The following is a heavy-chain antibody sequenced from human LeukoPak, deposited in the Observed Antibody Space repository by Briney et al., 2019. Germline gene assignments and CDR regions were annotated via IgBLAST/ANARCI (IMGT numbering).Heavy chain of an antibody. J-gene: IGHJ4*02. CDR2: ISYDGSNK. CDR3: ARFLSSGCDY. Sequence: QPGGSLRLSCAASGFTFSSYAMHWVRPAPGKGLEWVAVISYDGSNKYYADSVKGRFTISRDNSKNTLYLQMNSLRAEDTAVYYCARFLSSGCDYWGQGTLVTVSA. CDR1: GFTFSSYA. V-gene: IGHV3-30*04. D-gene: IGHD3-22*01.